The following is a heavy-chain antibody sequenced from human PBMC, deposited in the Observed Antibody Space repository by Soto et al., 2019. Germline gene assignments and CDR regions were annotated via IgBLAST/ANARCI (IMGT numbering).Heavy chain of an antibody. CDR1: GFNFSAYW. CDR2: INQDGDAK. D-gene: IGHD4-4*01. J-gene: IGHJ4*02. Sequence: VQLVESGGDLVQPGGSLRLSCAASGFNFSAYWMSWVRQAPGKGLEWVANINQDGDAKNYVDSVKGRFTISRDNAKNSLYLQMNSLRAEDTAMYYCASNRLHDYWGQGALVAVSS. V-gene: IGHV3-7*01. CDR3: ASNRLHDY.